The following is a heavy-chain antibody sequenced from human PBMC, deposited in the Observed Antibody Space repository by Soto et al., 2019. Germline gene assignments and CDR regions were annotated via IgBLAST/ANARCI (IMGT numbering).Heavy chain of an antibody. V-gene: IGHV1-3*01. CDR1: GYTFTSYS. CDR2: INAGNGYT. J-gene: IGHJ5*02. Sequence: QVQLVQSGAEVKKPGASVKVSCKTSGYTFTSYSMHWVRQAPGQRPEWMGWINAGNGYTKYSQNFQGRVNITRDTSASTVYLELSNLRSEDTAIYYCARPGPRTPFWFDPWGQGTLVTVSS. CDR3: ARPGPRTPFWFDP.